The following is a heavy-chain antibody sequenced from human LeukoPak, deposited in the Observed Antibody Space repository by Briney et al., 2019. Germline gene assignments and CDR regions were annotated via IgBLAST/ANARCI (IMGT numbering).Heavy chain of an antibody. D-gene: IGHD2-21*01. CDR3: AKAPVTSCRGAYCYPFDY. Sequence: GGSLRLSCAASGFTFSSYSMSWVRQAPGKGLEWVSAISSTDAGTYHADSVRGRFTISRDSSKNTLYLQMNSLRAEDAAVYYCAKAPVTSCRGAYCYPFDYWGQGTLVTVSS. V-gene: IGHV3-23*01. CDR2: ISSTDAGT. J-gene: IGHJ4*02. CDR1: GFTFSSYS.